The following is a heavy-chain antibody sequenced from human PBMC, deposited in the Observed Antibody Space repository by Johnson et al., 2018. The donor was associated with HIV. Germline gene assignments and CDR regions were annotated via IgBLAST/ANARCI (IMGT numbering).Heavy chain of an antibody. V-gene: IGHV3-9*01. Sequence: EVQLVESGGGLVQPGGSLRLSCAASGFTFDDYAMHWVRQAPGKGLEWVSGISWNSGSIGYGDSVKGRFTISRDNAKNSLYLQMNSLRAEDTALYYCAKEGAYYYDSSGLNDAFDIWGQGTMVTVSS. CDR2: ISWNSGSI. CDR3: AKEGAYYYDSSGLNDAFDI. D-gene: IGHD3-22*01. CDR1: GFTFDDYA. J-gene: IGHJ3*02.